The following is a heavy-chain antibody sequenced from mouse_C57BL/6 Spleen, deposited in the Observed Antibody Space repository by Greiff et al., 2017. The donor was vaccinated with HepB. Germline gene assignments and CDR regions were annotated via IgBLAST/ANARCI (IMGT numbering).Heavy chain of an antibody. Sequence: QVQLQQPGAELVKPGASVKLSCKASGYTFTSYWMHWVKQRPGRGLEWIGRIDPNSGGTKYNEKFKSKATLTVDKPSSTAYMQLSSLTSEDSAVYYCARERSLITAVVAPHDYWGQGAPLTVSS. CDR1: GYTFTSYW. D-gene: IGHD1-1*01. CDR3: ARERSLITAVVAPHDY. J-gene: IGHJ2*01. CDR2: IDPNSGGT. V-gene: IGHV1-72*01.